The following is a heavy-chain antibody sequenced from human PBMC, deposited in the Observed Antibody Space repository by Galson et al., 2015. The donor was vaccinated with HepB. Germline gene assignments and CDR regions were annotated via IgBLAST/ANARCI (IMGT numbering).Heavy chain of an antibody. J-gene: IGHJ3*01. CDR2: ITWDGSSK. CDR1: GFTFSSYA. Sequence: SLRLSCAASGFTFSSYAMHWVRQAPGKGLEWVSGITWDGSSKGYAASVKGRFTISRDNAKNSLFLQMNGLRPGDTALYYCAKDKWHTAIVSTFDVWGQGTMVTVSS. CDR3: AKDKWHTAIVSTFDV. D-gene: IGHD5-18*01. V-gene: IGHV3-9*01.